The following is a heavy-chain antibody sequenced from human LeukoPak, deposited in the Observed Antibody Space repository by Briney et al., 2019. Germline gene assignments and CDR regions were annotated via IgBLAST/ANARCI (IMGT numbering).Heavy chain of an antibody. Sequence: PSETLSLTCTVSGGSISSGDYYWSWIRQPPGKGLEWIGYIYYSGSTYYNPSLKGRVTISVDTSKNQFSLKLSSVTAADTAVYYCARVNAYYYGSGSKIFDYWGQGTLVTVSS. CDR2: IYYSGST. V-gene: IGHV4-30-4*01. D-gene: IGHD3-10*01. CDR3: ARVNAYYYGSGSKIFDY. CDR1: GGSISSGDYY. J-gene: IGHJ4*02.